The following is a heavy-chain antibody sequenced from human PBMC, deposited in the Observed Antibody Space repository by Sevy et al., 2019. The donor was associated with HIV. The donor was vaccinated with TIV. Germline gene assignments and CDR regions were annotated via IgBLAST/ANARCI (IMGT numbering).Heavy chain of an antibody. V-gene: IGHV4-59*01. CDR2: VYYTGST. D-gene: IGHD3-10*01. CDR3: ARGGFGELSSY. J-gene: IGHJ4*02. CDR1: GGSISGYY. Sequence: SETLSLTCTVSGGSISGYYWSWIRQPPGKGLEWFGYVYYTGSTNYNPSLKPRVTISLATSKNQFSPKLSSVTAADTAVYYCARGGFGELSSYWGQGTLVTVSS.